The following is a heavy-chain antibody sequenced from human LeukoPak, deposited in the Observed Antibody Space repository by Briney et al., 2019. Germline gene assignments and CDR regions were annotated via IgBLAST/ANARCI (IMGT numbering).Heavy chain of an antibody. CDR1: GGSFSGYY. V-gene: IGHV4-34*01. CDR3: ARAEFGGAAGPWPFDY. J-gene: IGHJ4*02. CDR2: INHSGST. Sequence: SETLSLTCAVYGGSFSGYYWSWIRQPPAKGLEWIGEINHSGSTNYNPSLKSRVTISVDTSKNQFSLKLSSVTAADTAVYYCARAEFGGAAGPWPFDYWGQGTLVTVSS. D-gene: IGHD3-16*01.